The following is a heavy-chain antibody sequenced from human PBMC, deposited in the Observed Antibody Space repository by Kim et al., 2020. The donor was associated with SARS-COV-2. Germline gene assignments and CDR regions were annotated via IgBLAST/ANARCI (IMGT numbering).Heavy chain of an antibody. V-gene: IGHV4-39*01. Sequence: SETLSLTCTVSGGSISSSSHYWGWIRQPPGKGLEWIGSTHNRGSTYYNPSLKSRVTISVDTSKNQFSLKLSSVTAADTAEYYCARSFGITMIIVVTPWFFDYWGQGTLVTVSS. D-gene: IGHD3-22*01. CDR3: ARSFGITMIIVVTPWFFDY. J-gene: IGHJ4*02. CDR2: THNRGST. CDR1: GGSISSSSHY.